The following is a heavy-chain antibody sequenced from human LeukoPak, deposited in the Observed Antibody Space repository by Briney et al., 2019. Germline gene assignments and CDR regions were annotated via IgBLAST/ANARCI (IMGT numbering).Heavy chain of an antibody. J-gene: IGHJ5*02. D-gene: IGHD6-13*01. Sequence: GVSLRLSCAASGFTFSSYSMNWVRQAPGRGLEWVSSISSSSSYIYYADSVKGRFTISRDNAKNSLYLQMNSLRAEDTAVYYCARVGYSSSWYGGWFDPWGQGTLVTVSS. CDR2: ISSSSSYI. CDR3: ARVGYSSSWYGGWFDP. CDR1: GFTFSSYS. V-gene: IGHV3-21*01.